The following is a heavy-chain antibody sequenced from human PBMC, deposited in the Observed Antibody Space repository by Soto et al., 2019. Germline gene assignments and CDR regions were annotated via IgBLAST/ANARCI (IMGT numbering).Heavy chain of an antibody. CDR2: SRKKTNRYTT. V-gene: IGHV3-72*01. D-gene: IGHD4-17*01. Sequence: GGSLRLSCAASGLTFSDRDMDWVRQAPGKGLEWVGRSRKKTNRYTTEYAASGKARFTITRDDSTNSLYVQMSSLKTKVTAVYYCTTVTTVDYDFDSWGQGTLVTVSS. J-gene: IGHJ4*02. CDR1: GLTFSDRD. CDR3: TTVTTVDYDFDS.